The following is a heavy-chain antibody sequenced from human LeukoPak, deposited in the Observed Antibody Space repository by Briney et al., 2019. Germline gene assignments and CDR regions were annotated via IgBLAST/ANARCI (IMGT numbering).Heavy chain of an antibody. Sequence: PGGSPRLSCAASGFTFSSYGMQWVRQAPGKGLEWVAFIRYDGTKTYYADSVKGRFTISRDNSKNTLYLQMNSLRAEDTALYYCAKVTIYSGSSGTLTHWGQGTLVTVSS. CDR1: GFTFSSYG. CDR2: IRYDGTKT. V-gene: IGHV3-30*02. D-gene: IGHD6-6*01. J-gene: IGHJ4*02. CDR3: AKVTIYSGSSGTLTH.